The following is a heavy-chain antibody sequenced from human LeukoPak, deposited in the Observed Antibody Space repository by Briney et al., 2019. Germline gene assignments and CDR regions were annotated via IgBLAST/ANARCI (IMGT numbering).Heavy chain of an antibody. V-gene: IGHV3-30*04. Sequence: GGSLRLSCAASGFTFSSYAMHWVRQAPGKGLEWVAVISYDGSNKYYADSVKGRFTVSRDNSKSTLYLQMNSLRAEDTAVYYCARDLELYYYDSSGYQGPFDYWGQGTLVTVSS. CDR3: ARDLELYYYDSSGYQGPFDY. CDR1: GFTFSSYA. CDR2: ISYDGSNK. D-gene: IGHD3-22*01. J-gene: IGHJ4*02.